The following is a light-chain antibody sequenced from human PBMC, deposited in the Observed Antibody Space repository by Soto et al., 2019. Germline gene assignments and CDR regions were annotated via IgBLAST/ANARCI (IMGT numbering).Light chain of an antibody. Sequence: DIQMTQSPSSLSASVGDSVSITCRASQTINQYLNWFQQKPGEAPRLLIYTISTLHSGVPSRFSGGGSGTDFTLNISNLQPEDFATYYCQQGSEVPLTFGQGTRLEI. CDR1: QTINQY. CDR3: QQGSEVPLT. V-gene: IGKV1-39*01. J-gene: IGKJ5*01. CDR2: TIS.